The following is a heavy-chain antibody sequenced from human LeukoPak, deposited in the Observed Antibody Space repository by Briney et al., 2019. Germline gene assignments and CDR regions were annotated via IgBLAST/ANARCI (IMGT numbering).Heavy chain of an antibody. J-gene: IGHJ5*02. CDR2: TYYSGST. V-gene: IGHV4-31*03. Sequence: SQTLSLTCTVSGGSISSGGYYWSWIRQHPGKGLEWIGYTYYSGSTYYNPSLKSRVTISVDTSKNQFSLKLSSVTAADTAVYYCARDRYCSGGSCYSGRNWFDPWGQGILVTVSS. D-gene: IGHD2-15*01. CDR3: ARDRYCSGGSCYSGRNWFDP. CDR1: GGSISSGGYY.